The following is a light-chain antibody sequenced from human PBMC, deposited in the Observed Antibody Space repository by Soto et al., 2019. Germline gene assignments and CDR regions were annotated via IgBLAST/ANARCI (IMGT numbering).Light chain of an antibody. CDR1: QDISTL. V-gene: IGKV1D-12*01. J-gene: IGKJ2*01. CDR2: AAS. Sequence: DVLMTQSPASVSASVEDRVTITCRASQDISTLLAWYQQKPGKAPKLLISAASNLQSGVPSRFSGSGSGTDFTLTITSLQPEDFATYYCHQPNAFPYTFGQGTELEIK. CDR3: HQPNAFPYT.